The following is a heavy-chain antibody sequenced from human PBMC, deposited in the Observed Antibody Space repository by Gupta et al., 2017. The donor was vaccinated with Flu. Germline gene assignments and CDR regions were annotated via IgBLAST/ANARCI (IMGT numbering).Heavy chain of an antibody. J-gene: IGHJ4*02. Sequence: QVQLVQSGAEVKKPGSSVKVSCKASGGIFSSYALSWVRQAPGQGLEWMGVIIPIFDTANYAQKFQGRVAITADKSTSTAYMELSSLRSEDTAVYYCAREAVGASMYYFDYWGQGTLVTVSS. CDR1: GGIFSSYA. V-gene: IGHV1-69*06. D-gene: IGHD1-26*01. CDR3: AREAVGASMYYFDY. CDR2: IIPIFDTA.